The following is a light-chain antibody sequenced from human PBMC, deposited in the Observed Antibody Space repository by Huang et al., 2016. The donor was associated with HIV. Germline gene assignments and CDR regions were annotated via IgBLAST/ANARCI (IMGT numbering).Light chain of an antibody. Sequence: AIQMTQSPSSLSASVGDTVTITCRASQGVRNDLGWYQQKPGKAPKLPIYSASSLQSGVPSRFSGSGAGTDFTLTISSLQPEDFATYYCLQDYNFPPTFGQGTKVEI. J-gene: IGKJ1*01. CDR2: SAS. CDR1: QGVRND. CDR3: LQDYNFPPT. V-gene: IGKV1-6*01.